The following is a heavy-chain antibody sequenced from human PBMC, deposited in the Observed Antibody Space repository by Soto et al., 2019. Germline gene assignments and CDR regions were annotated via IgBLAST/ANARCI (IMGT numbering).Heavy chain of an antibody. CDR1: GGYISDNTW. J-gene: IGHJ4*02. Sequence: QVQLRESGPGLVKPSETLSLTCAVSGGYISDNTWWTWVRQPPWKGLEWIGEIYHSGATNYNPSLKSRVAMSVDRSKNQFSLMLNSVTAADTAVYYCSRGGTGFLEYWGQGTPVTVSS. V-gene: IGHV4-4*02. CDR2: IYHSGAT. D-gene: IGHD1-1*01. CDR3: SRGGTGFLEY.